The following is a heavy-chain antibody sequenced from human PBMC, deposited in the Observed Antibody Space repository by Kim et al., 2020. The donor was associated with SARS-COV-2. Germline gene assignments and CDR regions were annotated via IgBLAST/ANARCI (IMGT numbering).Heavy chain of an antibody. CDR3: ARGRGLAGGWYGNYYYYGMDV. Sequence: SETLSLTCAVYGGSFSGYYWSWIRQPPGKGLEWIGEINHSGSTNYNPSLKSRVTISVDTSKNQFSLKLSSVTAADTAVYYCARGRGLAGGWYGNYYYYGMDVWGQGTTVTVSS. CDR2: INHSGST. CDR1: GGSFSGYY. D-gene: IGHD6-19*01. J-gene: IGHJ6*02. V-gene: IGHV4-34*01.